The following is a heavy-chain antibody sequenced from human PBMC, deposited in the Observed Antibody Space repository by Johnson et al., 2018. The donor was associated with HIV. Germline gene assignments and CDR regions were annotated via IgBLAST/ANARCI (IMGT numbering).Heavy chain of an antibody. CDR3: AKPLHSGSYWAAFDI. J-gene: IGHJ3*02. V-gene: IGHV3-9*01. D-gene: IGHD1-26*01. Sequence: VESGGGVVRPGGSLRLSCAASGFTFDDYGMSWVRQAPGKGLEWVSGFSWNSGSIGYADSVKGRFTISRDNAKNSLYLQMNSLRAEDTALYYCAKPLHSGSYWAAFDIWGQGTMVTVSS. CDR1: GFTFDDYG. CDR2: FSWNSGSI.